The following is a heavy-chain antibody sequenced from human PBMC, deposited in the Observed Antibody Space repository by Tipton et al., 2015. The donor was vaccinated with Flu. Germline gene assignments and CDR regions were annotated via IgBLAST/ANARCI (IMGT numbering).Heavy chain of an antibody. D-gene: IGHD1-26*01. CDR2: IYFSGST. CDR1: GGSISGHY. Sequence: TLSLTCSVSGGSISGHYQNWIRQPPGKGLEWIGYIYFSGSTEYNPSLRSRVTISLDTSKKHFSLNLSSVIAADTAMYYCARGSYGELLYFDYWGQGTLGIVSS. V-gene: IGHV4-59*11. CDR3: ARGSYGELLYFDY. J-gene: IGHJ4*02.